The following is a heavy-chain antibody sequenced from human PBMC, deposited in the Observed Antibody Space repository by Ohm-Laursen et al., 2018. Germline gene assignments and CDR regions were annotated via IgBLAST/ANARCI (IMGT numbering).Heavy chain of an antibody. CDR2: ISSSSYI. CDR1: GFTFSSYS. D-gene: IGHD2-2*01. Sequence: GSLRLSCTASGFTFSSYSMIWVRQAPGKGLEWVSSISSSSYIYYADSVKGRFTISRDNAKNSLYLQMNSLRAEDTAVYYCARDEWAQYQLLLNYYYGMDVWGQGTTVTVSS. V-gene: IGHV3-21*01. J-gene: IGHJ6*02. CDR3: ARDEWAQYQLLLNYYYGMDV.